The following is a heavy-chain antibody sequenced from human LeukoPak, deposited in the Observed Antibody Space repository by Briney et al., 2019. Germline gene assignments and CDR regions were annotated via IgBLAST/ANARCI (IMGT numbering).Heavy chain of an antibody. CDR3: ARSLIPYSGSYYPLALYFDY. J-gene: IGHJ4*02. CDR1: GYTFTGYY. D-gene: IGHD1-26*01. V-gene: IGHV1-2*06. CDR2: INPNSGGT. Sequence: GASVKVSCKASGYTFTGYYIHWVRQAPGQGLEWMGRINPNSGGTNYAQKFQGRVTMTRDTSISTAYMEPSRLTSDDTAVYYCARSLIPYSGSYYPLALYFDYWGQGTLVTVSS.